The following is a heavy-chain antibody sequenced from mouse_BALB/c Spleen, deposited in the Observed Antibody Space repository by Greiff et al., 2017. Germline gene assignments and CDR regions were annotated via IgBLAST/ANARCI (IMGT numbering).Heavy chain of an antibody. Sequence: QVQLQQSGPELVRPGVSVKISCKGSGYTFTDYAMHWVKQSHAKSLEWIGVISTYSGNTNYNQKFKGKATMTVDKSSSTAYMELARLTSEDSAIYYCARGAQKPFYDYDRVDYWGQGTTLTVSS. CDR3: ARGAQKPFYDYDRVDY. CDR2: ISTYSGNT. V-gene: IGHV1-67*01. CDR1: GYTFTDYA. J-gene: IGHJ2*01. D-gene: IGHD2-4*01.